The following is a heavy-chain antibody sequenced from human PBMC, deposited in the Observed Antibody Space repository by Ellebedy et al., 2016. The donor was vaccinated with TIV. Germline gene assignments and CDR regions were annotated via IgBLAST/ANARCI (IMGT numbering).Heavy chain of an antibody. CDR1: GYTFTSYG. J-gene: IGHJ4*02. Sequence: ASVKVSCKASGYTFTSYGISWVRQAPGQGLEWMGWISAYNGNTNYAQKLQGRVTMTTDTSTSTAYMELRSLRSDDTAVYYCARTPHYDSSGYQDLKFWFDYWGQGTLVTVSS. V-gene: IGHV1-18*01. CDR3: ARTPHYDSSGYQDLKFWFDY. D-gene: IGHD3-22*01. CDR2: ISAYNGNT.